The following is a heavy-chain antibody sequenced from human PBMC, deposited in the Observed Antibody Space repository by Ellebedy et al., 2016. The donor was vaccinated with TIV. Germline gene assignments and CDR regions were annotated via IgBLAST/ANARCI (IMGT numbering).Heavy chain of an antibody. J-gene: IGHJ4*02. CDR3: ATDEGIY. V-gene: IGHV3-7*03. Sequence: PGGSLRLSCAASGFTFSDYWMTWVRQAPGKGLEWVANIKPGGNEKFYVGSVVGRFTISRDNANNSLYLQRDSLRAEDTAVYYCATDEGIYWGQGTLVTVSS. CDR1: GFTFSDYW. CDR2: IKPGGNEK. D-gene: IGHD3-10*01.